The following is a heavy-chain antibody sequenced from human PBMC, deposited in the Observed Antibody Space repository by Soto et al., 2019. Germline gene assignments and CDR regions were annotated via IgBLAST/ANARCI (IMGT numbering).Heavy chain of an antibody. D-gene: IGHD2-15*01. CDR3: ARAGYCSGGSCFGFDP. J-gene: IGHJ5*02. V-gene: IGHV1-18*03. CDR1: GYTFTSYG. CDR2: ISAYNGNT. Sequence: ASVKVSCKASGYTFTSYGISWVRQAPGQGLEWMGWISAYNGNTNYAQKLQGRVTMTTDTSTSTAYMELRILRSDDMAVYYCARAGYCSGGSCFGFDPWGQGTLVTVSS.